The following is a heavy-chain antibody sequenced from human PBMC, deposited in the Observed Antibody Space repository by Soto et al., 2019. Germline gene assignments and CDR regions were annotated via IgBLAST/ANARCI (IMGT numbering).Heavy chain of an antibody. CDR3: ARVSPPPDS. J-gene: IGHJ4*02. V-gene: IGHV3-11*01. CDR2: ISTSGSTI. CDR1: GFTFSDYY. Sequence: QVQLVESGGGWVKPGVALRLSCAASGFTFSDYYMSWNRHAPGKGLELVSYISTSGSTINYADSVKGRFTISRDNAKISLYLQMNSQRAEDTAVYYCARVSPPPDSWGQGTLVTVSS.